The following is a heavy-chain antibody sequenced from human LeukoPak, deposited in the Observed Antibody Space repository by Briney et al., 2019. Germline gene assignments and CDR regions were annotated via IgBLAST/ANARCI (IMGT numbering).Heavy chain of an antibody. V-gene: IGHV3-48*01. D-gene: IGHD1-26*01. CDR2: ISSSSSTI. Sequence: PGGSLRLSCAASGFTFSSYSMNWVRQAPGKGLEWVSYISSSSSTIYYADSVKGRFTISRDNAKNSLYLQMNSLRAEDTAVYHCARAFVVGAPRDWDAFDIWGQGTMVTVSS. CDR3: ARAFVVGAPRDWDAFDI. CDR1: GFTFSSYS. J-gene: IGHJ3*02.